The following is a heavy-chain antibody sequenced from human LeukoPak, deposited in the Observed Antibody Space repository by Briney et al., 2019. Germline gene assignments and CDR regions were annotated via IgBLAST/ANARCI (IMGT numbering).Heavy chain of an antibody. D-gene: IGHD4/OR15-4a*01. CDR2: IYHSGST. V-gene: IGHV4-38-2*02. J-gene: IGHJ3*02. CDR3: ARDRYGGNFDAFDI. CDR1: GYSISSGYY. Sequence: PSETLSLTCSVSGYSISSGYYWGWIRQPPGKGLEWIGSIYHSGSTYYNPSLKSRVTISVDMPKNQFSLKLSSVTAADTAVYYCARDRYGGNFDAFDIWGQGTMVTVSS.